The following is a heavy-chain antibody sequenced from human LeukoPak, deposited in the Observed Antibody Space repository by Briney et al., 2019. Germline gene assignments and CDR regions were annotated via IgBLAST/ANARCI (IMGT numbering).Heavy chain of an antibody. CDR3: ASGGGGYSYGYPLFWFDP. J-gene: IGHJ5*02. D-gene: IGHD5-18*01. V-gene: IGHV4-38-2*02. CDR2: IYHSGST. CDR1: GYSISSGYY. Sequence: SETLSLTCTVSGYSISSGYYWGWIRQPPGKGLEWIGSIYHSGSTYYNPSLKSRVTISVDTSKNQFSLKLSSVTAADTAVYYCASGGGGYSYGYPLFWFDPWGQGTLVTVSS.